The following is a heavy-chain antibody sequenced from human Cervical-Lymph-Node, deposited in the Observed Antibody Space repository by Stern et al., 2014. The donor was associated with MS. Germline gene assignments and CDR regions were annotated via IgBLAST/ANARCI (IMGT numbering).Heavy chain of an antibody. CDR2: ISAYNGNT. D-gene: IGHD6-13*01. CDR1: GYSFPRYG. Sequence: MQLVESGAEVKKPGASVKVSCRTSGYSFPRYGINWVRQAPGQGLEWMGWISAYNGNTNHAQKLQGRVTMTTDTSTSTAYMDLTSLTSDDTAVYYCARVPGIAATGIDYWGQGTLVTVSS. J-gene: IGHJ4*02. CDR3: ARVPGIAATGIDY. V-gene: IGHV1-18*01.